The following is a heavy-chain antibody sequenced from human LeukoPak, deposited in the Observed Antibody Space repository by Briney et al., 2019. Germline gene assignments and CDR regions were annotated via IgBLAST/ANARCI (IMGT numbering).Heavy chain of an antibody. CDR1: GFTFSSYA. J-gene: IGHJ6*02. CDR2: ISGSGGST. V-gene: IGHV3-23*01. Sequence: GGSLRLSCAASGFTFSSYAMSWVRQAPGKGLEWVSAISGSGGSTYYADSVKGRFTVSRDNSKNTLYLQMNSLRGEDTAVYYCARGVNYGMDVWGQGTTAIVSS. CDR3: ARGVNYGMDV.